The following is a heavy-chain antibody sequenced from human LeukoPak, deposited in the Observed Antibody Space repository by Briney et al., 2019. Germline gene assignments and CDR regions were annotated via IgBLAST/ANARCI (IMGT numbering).Heavy chain of an antibody. J-gene: IGHJ4*02. CDR3: GRGGSGSRYFDY. D-gene: IGHD1-14*01. CDR2: ISHDGSEK. V-gene: IGHV3-30-3*01. CDR1: GFTFVDYA. Sequence: PGRSLRLSCAASGFTFVDYAIHWVRQAPGKGLEWVALISHDGSEKYYADSAKGRFTISRDNSKNTVNLQMNSLGAEDTAVYYCGRGGSGSRYFDYWGQGTLVTVSS.